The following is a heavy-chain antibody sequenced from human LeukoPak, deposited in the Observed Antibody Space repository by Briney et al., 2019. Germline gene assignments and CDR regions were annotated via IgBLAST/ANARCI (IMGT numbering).Heavy chain of an antibody. D-gene: IGHD3-10*01. V-gene: IGHV4-59*01. J-gene: IGHJ3*02. CDR1: GGSISSYY. CDR3: ASLKVPGDAFDI. CDR2: IYYSGST. Sequence: PSETLSLTCAVSGGSISSYYWSWIRQPPGKGLEWIGYIYYSGSTNYNPSLKSRVTISVDTSKNQFSLKLSSVTAADTAVYYCASLKVPGDAFDIWGQGTMVTVSS.